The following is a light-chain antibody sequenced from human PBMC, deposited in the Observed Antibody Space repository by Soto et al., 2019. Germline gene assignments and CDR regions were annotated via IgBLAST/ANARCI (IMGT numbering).Light chain of an antibody. CDR2: DVT. V-gene: IGLV2-14*01. J-gene: IGLJ1*01. CDR1: TSDVGGYNY. Sequence: QSALTQPASVSGSPGQSITISCAGTTSDVGGYNYVSWYQQHPDIAPKLMIYDVTNRPSGISNRFSCSKSGNTASLTISGLQAEDEADYYCSSYTSSSTLLFGTGTKVTVL. CDR3: SSYTSSSTLL.